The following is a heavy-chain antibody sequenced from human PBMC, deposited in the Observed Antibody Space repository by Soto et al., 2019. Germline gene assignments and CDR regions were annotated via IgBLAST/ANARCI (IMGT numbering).Heavy chain of an antibody. CDR2: ISAYNGNT. D-gene: IGHD2-2*01. V-gene: IGHV1-18*01. CDR1: GYTFTSYG. Sequence: ASVKVSCKASGYTFTSYGISWVRQAPGQGLGWMGWISAYNGNTNYAQKLQGRVTMTTDTSTSTAYMELRSLRSDDTAGYYCATDIVVVPSATYPQAYYYYYGMDVWGQGTTVTVSS. J-gene: IGHJ6*02. CDR3: ATDIVVVPSATYPQAYYYYYGMDV.